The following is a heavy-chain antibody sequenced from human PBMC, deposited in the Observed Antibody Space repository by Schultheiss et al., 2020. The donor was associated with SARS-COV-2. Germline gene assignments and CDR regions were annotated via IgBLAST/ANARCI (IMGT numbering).Heavy chain of an antibody. V-gene: IGHV2-5*02. CDR1: GFSLSTSGVG. J-gene: IGHJ5*02. CDR3: ARMGSSGWYWKWFDP. CDR2: IYWDDDK. D-gene: IGHD6-19*01. Sequence: SGPTLVKPTQTLTLTCTFSGFSLSTSGVGVGWIRQPPGKALEWLALIYWDDDKRYSPSLKSRLTITKDTSKNQVVLTMTNMDPVDTATYYCARMGSSGWYWKWFDPWGQGTLVTVSS.